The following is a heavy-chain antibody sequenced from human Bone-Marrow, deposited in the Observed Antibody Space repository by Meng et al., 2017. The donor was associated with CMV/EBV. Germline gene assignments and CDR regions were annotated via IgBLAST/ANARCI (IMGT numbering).Heavy chain of an antibody. D-gene: IGHD6-13*01. CDR2: ISYDGSNK. Sequence: GESLKISCAASGFTFSSYAMHWVRQTPGKGLEWVAVISYDGSNKYYADSMKGRFTISRDNSKNTLYLQMNSLRAEDTAVYYCARSLNTAADYWGQGTLVPVSS. CDR1: GFTFSSYA. CDR3: ARSLNTAADY. J-gene: IGHJ4*02. V-gene: IGHV3-30*04.